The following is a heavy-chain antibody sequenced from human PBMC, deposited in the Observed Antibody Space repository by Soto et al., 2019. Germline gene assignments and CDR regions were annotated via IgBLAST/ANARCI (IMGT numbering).Heavy chain of an antibody. CDR2: IIPIFGTA. J-gene: IGHJ6*02. D-gene: IGHD2-2*01. Sequence: SVKVSCKASGGTFSSYAISWVRQAPGQGLEWMGGIIPIFGTANYAQKFQGRVTITADKSTSTAYMELSSLRSEDTAVYYCARHHYCSSTGCSYGMDVWGQGTTVTVSS. CDR1: GGTFSSYA. V-gene: IGHV1-69*06. CDR3: ARHHYCSSTGCSYGMDV.